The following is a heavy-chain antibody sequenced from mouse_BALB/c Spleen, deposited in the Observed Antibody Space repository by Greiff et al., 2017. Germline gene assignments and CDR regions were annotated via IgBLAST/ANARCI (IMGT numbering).Heavy chain of an antibody. J-gene: IGHJ4*01. D-gene: IGHD1-1*01. V-gene: IGHV2-9*02. CDR3: ARVAVVGNYAMDY. Sequence: VQLQESGPGLVAPSQSLSITCTVSGFSLTSYGVHWVRQPPGKGLEWLGVIWAGGSTNYNSALMSRLSISKDNSKSQVFLKMNSLQTDDTAMYYCARVAVVGNYAMDYWGQGTSVTVSS. CDR1: GFSLTSYG. CDR2: IWAGGST.